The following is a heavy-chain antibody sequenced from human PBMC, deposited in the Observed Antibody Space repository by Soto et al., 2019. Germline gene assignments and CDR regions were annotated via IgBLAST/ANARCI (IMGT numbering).Heavy chain of an antibody. CDR3: TRDLFYNIYEAGGMDV. Sequence: PGESLKISCRGSGYSFSNYWINWVRQMPGKGLEWMGRIDPTDSYTTYSPSSEGHVSISTDKSLSTAYLQWSSLKASDTAVYYCTRDLFYNIYEAGGMDVWGQGTTVTVSS. CDR2: IDPTDSYT. J-gene: IGHJ6*02. D-gene: IGHD3-9*01. V-gene: IGHV5-10-1*01. CDR1: GYSFSNYW.